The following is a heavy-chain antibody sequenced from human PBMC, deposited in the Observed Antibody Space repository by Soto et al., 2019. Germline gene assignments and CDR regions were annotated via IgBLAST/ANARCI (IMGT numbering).Heavy chain of an antibody. V-gene: IGHV1-69*13. CDR1: GSTFSSYA. D-gene: IGHD6-13*01. CDR2: IIPIFGTA. CDR3: ARFRRGYSSSWCDY. J-gene: IGHJ4*02. Sequence: GASVKVSCTASGSTFSSYAISWVRQAPGQGLEWMGGIIPIFGTANYAQKFQGRVTITADESTSTAYMELSSLRSEDTAVYYCARFRRGYSSSWCDYWGQGTLVTVSS.